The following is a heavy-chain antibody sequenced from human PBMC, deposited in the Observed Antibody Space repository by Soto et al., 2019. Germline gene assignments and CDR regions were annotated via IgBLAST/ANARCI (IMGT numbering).Heavy chain of an antibody. Sequence: EVQLLESGGGLVQPGGSLRLSCAASGFTFSSYARSWVRQAPGWGLEWVSAISGSGGSTYYADSVKGRFTISRDNSKNTLYLQMNSLRAEDTAVYYCAKDRGSGWGWDWGQGTLVTVSS. CDR1: GFTFSSYA. CDR2: ISGSGGST. J-gene: IGHJ4*02. D-gene: IGHD6-19*01. V-gene: IGHV3-23*01. CDR3: AKDRGSGWGWD.